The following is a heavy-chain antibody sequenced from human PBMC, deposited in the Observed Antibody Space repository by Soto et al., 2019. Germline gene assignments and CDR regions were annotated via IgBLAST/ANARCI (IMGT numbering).Heavy chain of an antibody. CDR2: ISGSGGNI. J-gene: IGHJ3*02. CDR3: AKDSPYYYDSSDSVGAFDI. V-gene: IGHV3-23*01. Sequence: EVQLLESGGGLVQPGGSLRLSCAASGFTFSSYAMSWVRQAPGKGLEWVSAISGSGGNINYADSVKSRFTISRDNSKNTLYLQMNSLRAEDTAVYYCAKDSPYYYDSSDSVGAFDIWGQGTMVTVSS. D-gene: IGHD3-22*01. CDR1: GFTFSSYA.